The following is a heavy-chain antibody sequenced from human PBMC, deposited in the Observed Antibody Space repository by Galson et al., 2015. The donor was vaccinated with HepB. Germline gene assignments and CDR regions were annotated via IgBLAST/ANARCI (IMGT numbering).Heavy chain of an antibody. CDR3: TRGDY. CDR1: GYTFTSYD. CDR2: MTPKSDNT. V-gene: IGHV1-8*01. J-gene: IGHJ4*02. Sequence: SVKVSCKASGYTFTSYDINWVRQATGQGLEWMVFMTPKSDNTGYAQKLQGRVTLTRSTSTATVYMELRSLRSEDTAVYYCTRGDYWGQGTLVTVSS.